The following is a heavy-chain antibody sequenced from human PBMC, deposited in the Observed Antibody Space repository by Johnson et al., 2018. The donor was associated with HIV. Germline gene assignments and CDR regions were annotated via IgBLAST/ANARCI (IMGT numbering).Heavy chain of an antibody. V-gene: IGHV3-66*01. CDR1: GFTVSSNY. Sequence: VQLVESGGGVVQPGRSLRLSCAASGFTVSSNYMSWVRQAPGKGLEWVSLINTGVSTGYADSVQGRFTISRDNAKNSLYLQMNSLRAEDTALYYCARERTPAAAGTHDAFDIWGQGTMVTVSS. CDR3: ARERTPAAAGTHDAFDI. CDR2: INTGVST. J-gene: IGHJ3*02. D-gene: IGHD6-13*01.